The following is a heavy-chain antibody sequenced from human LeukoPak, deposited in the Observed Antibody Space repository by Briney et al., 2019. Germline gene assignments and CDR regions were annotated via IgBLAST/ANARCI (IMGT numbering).Heavy chain of an antibody. D-gene: IGHD3-22*01. CDR2: IRYDGSNK. V-gene: IGHV3-30*02. Sequence: PGGSLRLSCAASGFTFSSYGMHWVRQAPGKGLEWVAFIRYDGSNKYYADSVKGRFTISRDNSKNTLYLQMNSLRAEDTAVYYCAKSPPYYYDSSGHPHSYWGQGTLVTVSS. J-gene: IGHJ4*02. CDR3: AKSPPYYYDSSGHPHSY. CDR1: GFTFSSYG.